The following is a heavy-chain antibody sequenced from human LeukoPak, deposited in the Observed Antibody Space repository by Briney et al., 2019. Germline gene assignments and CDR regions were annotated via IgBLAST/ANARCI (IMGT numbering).Heavy chain of an antibody. CDR2: IWYDGSIK. CDR1: GFTFSSYA. Sequence: GGSLRLSCAASGFTFSSYAMSWVRQAPGKGLEWVAVIWYDGSIKYYADSVMGRFTISKDNSRNMLYLQMNSLRAEDTAVYYCAKADEMNMDYWGQGTLVTVSS. CDR3: AKADEMNMDY. V-gene: IGHV3-33*06. J-gene: IGHJ4*02. D-gene: IGHD2/OR15-2a*01.